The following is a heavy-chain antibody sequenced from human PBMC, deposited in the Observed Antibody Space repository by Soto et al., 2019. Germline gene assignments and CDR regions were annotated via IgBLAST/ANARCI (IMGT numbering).Heavy chain of an antibody. V-gene: IGHV3-33*01. CDR3: ARETGYSSSWPTDYGMDV. D-gene: IGHD6-13*01. Sequence: GGSLRLSCAASGFTFSSYGMHWVRQAPGEGLEWVAVIWYDGSNKYYADSVKGRFTISRDNSKNTLYLQMNSLRAEDTAVYYCARETGYSSSWPTDYGMDVWGQGTTFTVSS. CDR2: IWYDGSNK. J-gene: IGHJ6*02. CDR1: GFTFSSYG.